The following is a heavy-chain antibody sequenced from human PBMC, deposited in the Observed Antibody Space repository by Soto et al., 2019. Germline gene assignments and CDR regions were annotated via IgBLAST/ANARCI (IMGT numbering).Heavy chain of an antibody. J-gene: IGHJ4*02. CDR1: GGSFSGYY. Sequence: SETLSLTCAVYGGSFSGYYWSWIRQPPGKGLEWIGEINHSGSTNYNPSLKSRVTISVDTSKNQFSLKLSSVTAADTAVYYCARGLKTDRITVFGVDPFDYWGQGTLVTVSS. CDR3: ARGLKTDRITVFGVDPFDY. CDR2: INHSGST. V-gene: IGHV4-34*01. D-gene: IGHD3-3*01.